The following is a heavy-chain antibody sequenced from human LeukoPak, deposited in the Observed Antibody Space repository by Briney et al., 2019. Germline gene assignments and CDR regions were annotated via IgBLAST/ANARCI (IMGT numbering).Heavy chain of an antibody. CDR2: ISGSGGST. CDR3: ALYCGGDCSSAAFDI. D-gene: IGHD2-21*01. J-gene: IGHJ3*02. CDR1: GFTFSSYA. Sequence: GGSLRLSCAASGFTFSSYAMSWVRKAPGKGLEWVSAISGSGGSTYYADSVKGRFTISRDNSKNTLYLQMNSLRAEDTAVYYCALYCGGDCSSAAFDIWGQGTMVTVSS. V-gene: IGHV3-23*01.